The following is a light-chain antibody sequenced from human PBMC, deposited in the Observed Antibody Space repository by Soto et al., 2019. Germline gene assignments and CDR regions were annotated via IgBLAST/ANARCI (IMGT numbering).Light chain of an antibody. Sequence: EIVLTQSPGTLSLSPGERATLSCRASPSVRSIYLAWYQQKPGQAPRLLIYGASSRATGVPDRFSGSGSGTDFTLTISRLEPEDFAVYYCQQYSNSPLTFGGGTKVDIK. J-gene: IGKJ4*01. CDR2: GAS. CDR3: QQYSNSPLT. V-gene: IGKV3-20*01. CDR1: PSVRSIY.